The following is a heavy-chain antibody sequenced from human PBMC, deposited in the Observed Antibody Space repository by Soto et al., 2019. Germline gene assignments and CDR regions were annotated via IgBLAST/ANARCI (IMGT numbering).Heavy chain of an antibody. CDR3: ARGYTVTTSWFDP. J-gene: IGHJ5*02. CDR1: GFTFSSYA. D-gene: IGHD4-17*01. V-gene: IGHV3-30-3*01. CDR2: ISYDGSNK. Sequence: QVQLVESGGGVVQPGRSLRLSCAASGFTFSSYAMPWVRQAPGKGLEWVAVISYDGSNKYYADSVKGRFTISRDNSKNTLYLQMNSLRAEDTAVYYCARGYTVTTSWFDPWGQGTLVTVSS.